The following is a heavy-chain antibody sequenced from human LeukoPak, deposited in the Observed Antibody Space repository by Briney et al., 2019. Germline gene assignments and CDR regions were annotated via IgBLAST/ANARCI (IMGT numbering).Heavy chain of an antibody. D-gene: IGHD6-13*01. V-gene: IGHV3-9*03. Sequence: GGSLRLSCAASGFTFSSYAMHWVRQAPGKGLEWVSGISWNSGSIGYADSVKGRFTISRDNAKNSLYLQMNSLRAEDMALYYCAKDTAAGRGSNFDYWGRGTLVTVSS. J-gene: IGHJ4*02. CDR3: AKDTAAGRGSNFDY. CDR1: GFTFSSYA. CDR2: ISWNSGSI.